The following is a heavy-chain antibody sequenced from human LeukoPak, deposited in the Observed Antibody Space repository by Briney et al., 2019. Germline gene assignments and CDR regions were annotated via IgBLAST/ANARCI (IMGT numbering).Heavy chain of an antibody. J-gene: IGHJ3*02. CDR1: GFIFSTYS. Sequence: PGGSLRLSCAASGFIFSTYSMNWVRQAPGEGLEWVSSISSSSSYIYYADSVKGRFTISRDNAKNSLYLQMNSLRAEDTAVYYCARYRFVVGATDSFDMWGQGTTVTASS. V-gene: IGHV3-21*01. D-gene: IGHD1-26*01. CDR3: ARYRFVVGATDSFDM. CDR2: ISSSSSYI.